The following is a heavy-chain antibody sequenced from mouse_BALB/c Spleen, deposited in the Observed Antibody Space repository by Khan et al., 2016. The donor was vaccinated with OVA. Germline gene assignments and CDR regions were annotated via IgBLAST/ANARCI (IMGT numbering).Heavy chain of an antibody. CDR3: TRHGYVAWFTY. V-gene: IGHV1S135*01. CDR2: IDPFSGDT. CDR1: GYSFTTYY. Sequence: VQLQQSGPELMKPGASVKISCKASGYSFTTYYIHWVMQSHVKSLEWIGYIDPFSGDTTYNQKFKGKATLTVDKSSSTAYIHLSNLTSEDSAVYFCTRHGYVAWFTYWGQGTLVTVSA. J-gene: IGHJ3*01. D-gene: IGHD2-2*01.